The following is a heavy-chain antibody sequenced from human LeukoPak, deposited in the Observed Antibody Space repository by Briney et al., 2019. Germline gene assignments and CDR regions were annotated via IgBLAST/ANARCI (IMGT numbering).Heavy chain of an antibody. Sequence: NRGESLKISCKGSGYSFTSYWIGWVRQMPGKGLEWMGIIYPADSDIRYSPSFQGQVTISADKSISTAYLQWSSLKASDTAMYYCARQEYCSGGNCYTWFDPWGQGTLVTVSS. CDR3: ARQEYCSGGNCYTWFDP. CDR1: GYSFTSYW. D-gene: IGHD2-15*01. CDR2: IYPADSDI. J-gene: IGHJ5*02. V-gene: IGHV5-51*01.